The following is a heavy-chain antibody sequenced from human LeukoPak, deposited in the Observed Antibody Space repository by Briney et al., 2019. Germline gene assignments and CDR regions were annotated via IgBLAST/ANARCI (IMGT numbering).Heavy chain of an antibody. CDR3: ARGPDFWSDKTIDY. D-gene: IGHD3-3*01. J-gene: IGHJ4*02. V-gene: IGHV4-59*01. Sequence: PSETLSLTCTVSGGSISSYYWSWIRQPPGKGLEWIGYIYYSGSTNYNPSLKRRVTISVDTSKNQFSLTLSSVTAADTAVYYCARGPDFWSDKTIDYWGQGTLVTVSS. CDR2: IYYSGST. CDR1: GGSISSYY.